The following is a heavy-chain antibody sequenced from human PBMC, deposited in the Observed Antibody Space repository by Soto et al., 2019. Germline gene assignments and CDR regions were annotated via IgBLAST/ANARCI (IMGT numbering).Heavy chain of an antibody. V-gene: IGHV4-34*01. CDR1: GGSFSGYI. CDR3: ATVFDL. D-gene: IGHD4-17*01. J-gene: IGHJ5*02. Sequence: SETLSLTCDVYGGSFSGYIWTWIRQTPGKGLQWIGQINHSGSANYNPSLKSRFTISTDNAKNTVYLQMNGLRAEDTAVYYCATVFDLWGQGTLVTVSS. CDR2: INHSGSA.